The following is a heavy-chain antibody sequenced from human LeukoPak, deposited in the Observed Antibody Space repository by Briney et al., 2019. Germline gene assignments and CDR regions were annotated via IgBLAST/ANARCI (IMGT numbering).Heavy chain of an antibody. CDR1: GFTFSHDG. D-gene: IGHD6-13*01. Sequence: GGSLRLSCAASGFTFSHDGMHWVRQAPGKGLEWVSGITSDGSTYYADSVKGRFTISRDNSKNTLYLQMNSLRAEDTAVYYCAKIIGGGYFDYWGQGTLVTVSS. CDR3: AKIIGGGYFDY. J-gene: IGHJ4*02. V-gene: IGHV3-23*01. CDR2: ITSDGST.